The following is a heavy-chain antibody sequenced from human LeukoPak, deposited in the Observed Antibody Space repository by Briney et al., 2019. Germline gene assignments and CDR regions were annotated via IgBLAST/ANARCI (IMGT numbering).Heavy chain of an antibody. J-gene: IGHJ4*02. V-gene: IGHV4-59*12. CDR2: IYYSGST. CDR3: ARGSSQGYFDY. Sequence: SETLSLTCTVSGGSISSYYWSWIRQPPGKGLEWIGYIYYSGSTNYNPSLKSRVTISVDTSKNQFSLKLSSVTAADTAVYYCARGSSQGYFDYWGQGTLVTVSS. D-gene: IGHD2-2*01. CDR1: GGSISSYY.